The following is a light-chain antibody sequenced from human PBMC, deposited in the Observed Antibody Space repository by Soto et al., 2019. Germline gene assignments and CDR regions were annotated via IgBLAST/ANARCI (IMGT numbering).Light chain of an antibody. CDR3: QQSYSTPFT. J-gene: IGKJ3*01. V-gene: IGKV1-39*01. Sequence: DIQMTQSPSSLSASVGDRVTITCRASQSISSYLNWYQQKPGKAPELLIYAASSLQSGVPSRFSGSGSGTDFTLTISSLQPEDFDTYYCQQSYSTPFTFGPGTKVDIK. CDR1: QSISSY. CDR2: AAS.